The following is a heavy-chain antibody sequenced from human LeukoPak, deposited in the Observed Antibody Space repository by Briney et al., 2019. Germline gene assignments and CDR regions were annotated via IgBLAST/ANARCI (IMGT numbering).Heavy chain of an antibody. CDR1: GFTFDDYG. V-gene: IGHV3-20*04. CDR3: ARDRGTYYDFWSGYPDY. D-gene: IGHD3-3*01. Sequence: GGSLRLSCAASGFTFDDYGISWVRQAPGKGLEWVSGINWNGGSTGYADSVKGRFTISRDNAKNSLYLQMNSLRAEDTALYYCARDRGTYYDFWSGYPDYWGQGTLVTVSS. CDR2: INWNGGST. J-gene: IGHJ4*02.